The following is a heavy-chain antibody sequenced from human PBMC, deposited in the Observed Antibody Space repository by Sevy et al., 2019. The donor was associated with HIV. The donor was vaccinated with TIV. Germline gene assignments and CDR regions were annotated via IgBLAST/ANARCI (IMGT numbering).Heavy chain of an antibody. CDR2: IWYDGTNK. D-gene: IGHD6-19*01. CDR3: AREDIRVAGIGYYFHS. Sequence: GGSLRLSCAAPGSSISAYGMHWVRQAPGKGLEWVAVIWYDGTNKEYADSVKGRFTISRDNSKNTLYLQMNSLRAEDTAVYYCAREDIRVAGIGYYFHSWGQGTLVTVSS. V-gene: IGHV3-33*01. J-gene: IGHJ4*02. CDR1: GSSISAYG.